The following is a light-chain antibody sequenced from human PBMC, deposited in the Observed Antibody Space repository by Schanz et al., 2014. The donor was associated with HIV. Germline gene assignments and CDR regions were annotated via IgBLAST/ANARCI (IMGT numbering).Light chain of an antibody. Sequence: QSALTQPASVSGSPGQSITISCTGTNSDVGSYDLVSWYQQHPGKAPKLMIYEVNKRPSGVPNRFSGSKSGNTASLTISGLQAEDEADYYCSSYTSSSPWVFGGGTKLTVL. J-gene: IGLJ3*02. V-gene: IGLV2-14*02. CDR2: EVN. CDR3: SSYTSSSPWV. CDR1: NSDVGSYDL.